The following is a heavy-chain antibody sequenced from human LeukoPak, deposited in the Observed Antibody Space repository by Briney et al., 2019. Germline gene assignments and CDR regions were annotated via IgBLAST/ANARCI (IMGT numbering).Heavy chain of an antibody. V-gene: IGHV4-30-4*01. Sequence: RSSQTLSLTCTVSGGSISSGDYYWSWIRQPPGEGLEWIGYIYYSGSTYYNPSLKSRVTISADTSKNQFSLKLSSVTAADTAVYYCASVGYYDSSGYSSRAYNWFDPWGQGTLVTVSS. J-gene: IGHJ5*02. D-gene: IGHD3-22*01. CDR2: IYYSGST. CDR3: ASVGYYDSSGYSSRAYNWFDP. CDR1: GGSISSGDYY.